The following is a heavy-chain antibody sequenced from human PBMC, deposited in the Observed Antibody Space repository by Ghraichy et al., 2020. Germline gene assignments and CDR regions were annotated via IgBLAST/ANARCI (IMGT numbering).Heavy chain of an antibody. J-gene: IGHJ4*02. CDR2: IWHDGSNA. D-gene: IGHD6-19*01. CDR1: GFTLRDYN. CDR3: VRDGWGYRFDC. V-gene: IGHV3-33*01. Sequence: GESLNISCAASGFTLRDYNMHWVRQAPGQGLEWLAIIWHDGSNANYVDSVKGRFTISRDNSKNTLDLQMNSLRGDDTAIYYCVRDGWGYRFDCWGPGTLVTVS.